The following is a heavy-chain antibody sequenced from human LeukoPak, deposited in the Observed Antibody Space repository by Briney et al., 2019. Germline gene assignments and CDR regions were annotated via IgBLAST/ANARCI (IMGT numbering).Heavy chain of an antibody. J-gene: IGHJ3*02. V-gene: IGHV5-51*01. Sequence: GASLKISCKGSGYSFTSYWIGWVRQMPGKGLEWMGIIYPGDSDTRYSPSFQGQVTISADKSISTAYLQWSSLKASDTAMYYCARHVVSGYSYGHDAFDIWGQGTMVTVSS. CDR3: ARHVVSGYSYGHDAFDI. CDR1: GYSFTSYW. D-gene: IGHD5-18*01. CDR2: IYPGDSDT.